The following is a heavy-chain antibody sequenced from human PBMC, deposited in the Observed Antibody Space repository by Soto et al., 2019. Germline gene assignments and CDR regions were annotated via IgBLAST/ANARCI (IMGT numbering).Heavy chain of an antibody. V-gene: IGHV3-23*01. CDR1: AFTFSDHA. CDR2: ITGSGGST. D-gene: IGHD6-13*01. Sequence: VQLLESGGDLVQPGGSLRLSCAASAFTFSDHAMSWVRQAPGQGLEWVSSITGSGGSTFYADSVQGRFTISRDNSKNTLYLRMNSLRVEDTALYYCAAYSNSEPGWFDPWGQGTLVTVSS. J-gene: IGHJ5*02. CDR3: AAYSNSEPGWFDP.